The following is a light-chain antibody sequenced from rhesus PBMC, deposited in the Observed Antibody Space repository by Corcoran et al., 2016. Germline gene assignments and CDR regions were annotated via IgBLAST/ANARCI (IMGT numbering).Light chain of an antibody. CDR1: SSDIGGYNY. CDR3: CSYAGSYTYI. J-gene: IGLJ1*01. Sequence: QAALTQPRSVSVSPGQSVTISCTGTSSDIGGYNYVSWYQQHPGTAPKLMIYEVSKRPSGVSDRFSGSKSGNTASLTISGLQAEDEADYYCCSYAGSYTYIFGVGTRLTVL. V-gene: IGLV2-32*01. CDR2: EVS.